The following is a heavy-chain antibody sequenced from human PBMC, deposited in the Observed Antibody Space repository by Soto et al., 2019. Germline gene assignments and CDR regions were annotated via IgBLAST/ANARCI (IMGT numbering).Heavy chain of an antibody. V-gene: IGHV1-69*13. J-gene: IGHJ5*02. Sequence: SGKVSLKASGGTFISYAISWVRQAPGQGLEWMGGIIPIFGTANYAQKFQGRVTITADESTSTAYMELSSLRSEDTAVYYCARGYYDFWSGYYKRVTWFDPWGQGTLVTVSS. CDR2: IIPIFGTA. CDR3: ARGYYDFWSGYYKRVTWFDP. D-gene: IGHD3-3*01. CDR1: GGTFISYA.